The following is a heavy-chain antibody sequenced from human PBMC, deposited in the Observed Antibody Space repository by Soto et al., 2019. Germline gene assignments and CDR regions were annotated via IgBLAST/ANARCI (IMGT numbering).Heavy chain of an antibody. D-gene: IGHD4-17*01. J-gene: IGHJ4*02. CDR3: AKAIYGGNSDFGY. CDR1: GFTFSSYW. Sequence: EVHLVESGGGLVQPGGYLRLSCAASGFTFSSYWMNWVRQAPGKGLEWVANIKQDGGAKYYVDSVKGRFTISRDNAKNSLYLQMNSLRAEDTAVYYCAKAIYGGNSDFGYWGQGTLVTVSS. V-gene: IGHV3-7*05. CDR2: IKQDGGAK.